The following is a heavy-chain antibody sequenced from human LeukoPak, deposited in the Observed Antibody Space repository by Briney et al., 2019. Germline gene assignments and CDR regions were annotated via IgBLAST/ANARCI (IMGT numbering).Heavy chain of an antibody. CDR3: ARDRYYFDSSDYYFFDY. D-gene: IGHD3-22*01. CDR1: GYTFTNYG. CDR2: ISAYNGNT. V-gene: IGHV1-18*01. J-gene: IGHJ4*02. Sequence: ASVKVSCKASGYTFTNYGISWVRQAPGRGLEWMGWISAYNGNTYYTQNLQGRVTMTTDTSTSTAYMELRSLRSDDTAVYYCARDRYYFDSSDYYFFDYWGQGTLVTVSS.